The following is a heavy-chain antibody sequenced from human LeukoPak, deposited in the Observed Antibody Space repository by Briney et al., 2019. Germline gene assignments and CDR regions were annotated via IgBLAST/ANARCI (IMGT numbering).Heavy chain of an antibody. V-gene: IGHV3-20*04. Sequence: PLGGSLRLSCAASGFTFDDYGMSWVRQAPGKGLEWVSGINWNGGSTGYADSVKGRFTISRDNAKNSLYLQMNSLRAEDTALYYCARAASGSGSLYYYMDVWGKGTTVTVSS. CDR1: GFTFDDYG. CDR2: INWNGGST. J-gene: IGHJ6*03. D-gene: IGHD3-10*01. CDR3: ARAASGSGSLYYYMDV.